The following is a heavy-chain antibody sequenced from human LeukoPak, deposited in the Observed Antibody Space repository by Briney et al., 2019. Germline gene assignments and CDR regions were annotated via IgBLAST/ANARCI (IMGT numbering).Heavy chain of an antibody. CDR1: GGSISSYY. CDR3: ARREALASPFDF. CDR2: IYYSGST. V-gene: IGHV4-59*08. J-gene: IGHJ4*02. Sequence: SETLSLTCTISGGSISSYYWSWIRQPPGKGLEWIGYIYYSGSTNYNPSLKSRVTISVDTSKNQFSLRLSSVTAADTAVYYCARREALASPFDFWGQGTLVTVSS. D-gene: IGHD6-19*01.